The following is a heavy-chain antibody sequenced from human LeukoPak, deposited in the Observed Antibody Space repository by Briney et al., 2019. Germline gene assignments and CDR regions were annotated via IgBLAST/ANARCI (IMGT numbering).Heavy chain of an antibody. D-gene: IGHD3-9*01. CDR3: ARVLPNYDIMTGSFDY. CDR2: ISSSSSST. Sequence: GGSLRLSCAASGFTFSDYYMSWIRQAPGKGLEWVSYISSSSSSTHYADSVKGRFTISRDNAKNSLYLQMNSLRAEDRARYYFARVLPNYDIMTGSFDYWGQGSLVTVYS. CDR1: GFTFSDYY. V-gene: IGHV3-11*06. J-gene: IGHJ4*02.